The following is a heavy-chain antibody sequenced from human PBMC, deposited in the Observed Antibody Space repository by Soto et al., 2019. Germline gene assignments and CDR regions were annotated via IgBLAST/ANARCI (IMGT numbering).Heavy chain of an antibody. V-gene: IGHV3-30-3*01. CDR2: ISYDGDNK. J-gene: IGHJ6*02. CDR1: GFTFSYHA. D-gene: IGHD1-1*01. Sequence: QVQLVESGGGVVQPGRSLRLSCAASGFTFSYHALNWVRQTPGKGLEWVAVISYDGDNKYIAESVKGRFTISRDNSKNTVSLQINSLRAEDTAMYFCARGTTTSAFSAMDVWGQGTTVNVS. CDR3: ARGTTTSAFSAMDV.